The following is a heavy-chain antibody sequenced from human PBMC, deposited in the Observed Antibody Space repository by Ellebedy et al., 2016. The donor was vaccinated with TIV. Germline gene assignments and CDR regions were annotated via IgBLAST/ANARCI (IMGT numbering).Heavy chain of an antibody. J-gene: IGHJ3*02. CDR3: ARENQNCTSSSCLMGAFDI. V-gene: IGHV3-11*06. D-gene: IGHD2-2*01. CDR1: GFTFSDYF. CDR2: LSGSSAFA. Sequence: GESLKISCTASGFTFSDYFMSWFRQAPGKGLEWLSYLSGSSAFAPYADSVRGRFTISRDNSKNTLYLQMNSLRVEDTAVYYCARENQNCTSSSCLMGAFDIWGQGTMVTVSS.